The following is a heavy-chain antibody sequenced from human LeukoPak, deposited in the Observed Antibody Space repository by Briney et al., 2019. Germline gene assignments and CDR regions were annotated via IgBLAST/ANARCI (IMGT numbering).Heavy chain of an antibody. D-gene: IGHD6-6*01. V-gene: IGHV3-30*01. CDR3: ARGGYSSSHFDY. CDR2: ISYDGSNK. Sequence: GGSLRLSCAASGFTFSSYAMHWVRQAPGKGLEWVAVISYDGSNKYYADSVKGRFTISRDNSKNTLYLQMNSLRAEDTAVYYCARGGYSSSHFDYWGQGTLVTVSS. J-gene: IGHJ4*02. CDR1: GFTFSSYA.